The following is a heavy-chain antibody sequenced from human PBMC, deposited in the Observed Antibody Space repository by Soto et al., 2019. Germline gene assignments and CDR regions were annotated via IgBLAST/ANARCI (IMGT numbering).Heavy chain of an antibody. Sequence: PGGSLRLSCAASGFTVSSNYMSWVRQAPGKGLEWVSVIYSGGSTYYADSVKGRFTISRDNSKNTLYLQMNSLRAEDTAVYYCARVPSIAVAGTNYFDYWGQGTLVTVSS. CDR3: ARVPSIAVAGTNYFDY. CDR2: IYSGGST. V-gene: IGHV3-66*01. J-gene: IGHJ4*02. CDR1: GFTVSSNY. D-gene: IGHD6-19*01.